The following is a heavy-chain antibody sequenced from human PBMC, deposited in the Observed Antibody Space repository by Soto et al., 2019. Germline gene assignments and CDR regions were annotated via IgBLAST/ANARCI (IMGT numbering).Heavy chain of an antibody. CDR3: ATGGDYGDYETLDY. D-gene: IGHD4-17*01. Sequence: QVQLQESGPGLVKPSETLSLTCTVSGGSISSYYWSWIRQPAGKGLEGIGRIYTSGSTNYNPSLKSRVTMSVDTSNNQFALKLSSVTAADTAVYYCATGGDYGDYETLDYWGQGTLVTVSS. V-gene: IGHV4-4*07. CDR2: IYTSGST. CDR1: GGSISSYY. J-gene: IGHJ4*02.